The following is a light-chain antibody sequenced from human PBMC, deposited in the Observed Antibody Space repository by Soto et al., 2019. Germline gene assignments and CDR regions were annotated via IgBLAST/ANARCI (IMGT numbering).Light chain of an antibody. CDR1: SSNIGANT. Sequence: QSVLTQSPSASGTPGQRVTISCSGSSSNIGANTVNWYQQLPATAPKLLIFFGSHRPPGVSDRCSGSKTGSSASLAISCIQYEEEAEYYCSAWDDSLNGVVFGAGTKLTVL. CDR2: FGS. J-gene: IGLJ2*01. CDR3: SAWDDSLNGVV. V-gene: IGLV1-44*01.